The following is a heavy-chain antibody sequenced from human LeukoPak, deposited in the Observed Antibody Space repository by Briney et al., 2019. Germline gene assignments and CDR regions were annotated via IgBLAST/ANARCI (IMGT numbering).Heavy chain of an antibody. Sequence: PGGSLRLSCAASGFTFSSYGMHWVRQAPGKGLEWVAVISYDGSNKYYADSVKGRFTISRDNSKNTLYLQMNSLRAEDTAVYYCARDRVDDGSYYPGAFDIWGQGTMVTVSS. J-gene: IGHJ3*02. CDR2: ISYDGSNK. V-gene: IGHV3-30*19. CDR3: ARDRVDDGSYYPGAFDI. D-gene: IGHD1-26*01. CDR1: GFTFSSYG.